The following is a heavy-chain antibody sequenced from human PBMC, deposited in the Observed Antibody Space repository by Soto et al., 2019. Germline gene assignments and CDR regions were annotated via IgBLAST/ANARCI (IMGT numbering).Heavy chain of an antibody. CDR1: GFTFTTYA. CDR3: VKEYCDYAVNNYDH. J-gene: IGHJ4*02. Sequence: PGGSLRLSCAASGFTFTTYAMSWVRQDPGKGLAWVSAISGSGGNTYYAGSVKGRFTISRDNSKNTLYLQMNSLRAEDTAVYYCVKEYCDYAVNNYDHWGQGTLVTVSS. D-gene: IGHD4-17*01. V-gene: IGHV3-23*01. CDR2: ISGSGGNT.